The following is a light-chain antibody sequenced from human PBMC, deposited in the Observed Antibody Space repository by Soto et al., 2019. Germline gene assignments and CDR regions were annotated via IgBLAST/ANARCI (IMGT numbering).Light chain of an antibody. Sequence: QSALTQPASVSGSPGQSITISCTGTSSDVGGYNYVSWYQQHPGKAPKFMIYEVSNRPSGVSNRFSSSKSGNTASLTISGLQAEDEADYYCSSYTSNSIPVVFGGGTKLTVL. CDR3: SSYTSNSIPVV. J-gene: IGLJ2*01. V-gene: IGLV2-14*01. CDR2: EVS. CDR1: SSDVGGYNY.